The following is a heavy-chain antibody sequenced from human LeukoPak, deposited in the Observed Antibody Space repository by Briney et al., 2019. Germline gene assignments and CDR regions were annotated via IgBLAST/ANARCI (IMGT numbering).Heavy chain of an antibody. V-gene: IGHV3-21*01. D-gene: IGHD6-6*01. Sequence: GGSLRLSCAASGFSFSGHWMNWVRQAPGKGLEWVSSISSSSYIYYADSVKGRFTISRDNAKNSLYLQMNSLRAEDTAVYYCARGYSSSPPPFDYWGQGTLVTVSS. CDR3: ARGYSSSPPPFDY. CDR1: GFSFSGHW. CDR2: ISSSSYI. J-gene: IGHJ4*02.